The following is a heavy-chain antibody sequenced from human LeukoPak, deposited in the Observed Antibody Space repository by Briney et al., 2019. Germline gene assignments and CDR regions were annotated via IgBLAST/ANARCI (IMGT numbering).Heavy chain of an antibody. CDR2: ISAYNGNT. J-gene: IGHJ5*02. CDR3: ARIFIAADGDNWFDP. V-gene: IGHV1-18*01. Sequence: GASVKVSCKASGYTFTSYGISWVRQAPGQGLKWMGWISAYNGNTNYAQKLQGGVTMTTDTSTSTAYMELRSLRSDDTAVYYCARIFIAADGDNWFDPWGQGTLVTVSS. CDR1: GYTFTSYG. D-gene: IGHD6-13*01.